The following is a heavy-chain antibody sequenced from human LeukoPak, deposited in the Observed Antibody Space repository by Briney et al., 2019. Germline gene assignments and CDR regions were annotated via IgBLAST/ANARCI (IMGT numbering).Heavy chain of an antibody. Sequence: SETLSLTCTVSGGSISSYYWSWIRQPAGKGLEWIGRIYTSGSTNYNPSLKSRVTMSVDTSKNQFPLKLSSVTAADTAVYYCARGSHCSSTSCYDPGFDYWGQGTLVTVSS. J-gene: IGHJ4*02. CDR2: IYTSGST. CDR1: GGSISSYY. D-gene: IGHD2-2*01. V-gene: IGHV4-4*07. CDR3: ARGSHCSSTSCYDPGFDY.